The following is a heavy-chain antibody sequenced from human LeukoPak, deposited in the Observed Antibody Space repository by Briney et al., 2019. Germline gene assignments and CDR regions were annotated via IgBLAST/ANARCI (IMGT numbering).Heavy chain of an antibody. CDR2: IYHSGST. CDR1: GGSIISSNW. J-gene: IGHJ4*02. V-gene: IGHV4-4*02. Sequence: PSETLSLTCTVSGGSIISSNWWRWVRQPPGKGLEWIGEIYHSGSTNYNPSLKSRVTISVDNSKNQFSLKLSSVTAANTAVYYCARWSSGYYFDYWGQGTLVTVPS. CDR3: ARWSSGYYFDY.